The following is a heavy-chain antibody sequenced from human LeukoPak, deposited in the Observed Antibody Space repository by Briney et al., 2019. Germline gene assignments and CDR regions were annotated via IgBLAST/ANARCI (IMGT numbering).Heavy chain of an antibody. CDR3: AGSGYTHGKQVFDI. Sequence: GASVKVSCKASGGTFNSYSINWMRQAPGQGPEWMGGIIPMIGAVYFARDFQGRVTITADESTATAYMELSSLRSEDTAIYYCAGSGYTHGKQVFDIWAQGTMVTVSS. J-gene: IGHJ3*02. V-gene: IGHV1-69*01. D-gene: IGHD5-18*01. CDR2: IIPMIGAV. CDR1: GGTFNSYS.